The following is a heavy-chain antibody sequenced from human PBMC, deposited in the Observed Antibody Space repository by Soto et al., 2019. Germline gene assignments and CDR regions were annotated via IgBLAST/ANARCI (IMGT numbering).Heavy chain of an antibody. CDR1: GSSPSTTGVG. V-gene: IGHV2-5*02. Sequence: SGPSLVNPTQTPTLTCPFSGSSPSTTGVGVGWVRQPPGKALGGLALIYWDDDKRYTPSLKSRLTITKDTSKNQVVLSMTNLDPVDTATYYCAHSKSVPPAMAGPSYSSMDVWGKGTTVTVSS. D-gene: IGHD2-2*01. CDR2: IYWDDDK. J-gene: IGHJ6*03. CDR3: AHSKSVPPAMAGPSYSSMDV.